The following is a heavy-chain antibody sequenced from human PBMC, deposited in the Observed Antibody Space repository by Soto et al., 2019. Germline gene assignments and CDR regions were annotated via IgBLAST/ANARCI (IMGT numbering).Heavy chain of an antibody. CDR1: GGSVSSGSYY. J-gene: IGHJ4*02. V-gene: IGHV4-61*03. Sequence: SETLSLTCTVSGGSVSSGSYYWNWIRQPPGKGLEWIGYIYYSGSTSYNPSLKSRVTISVDTSKNHFSLKLTSVTAAYTAVYYGARDSPNGNFFYWGQGT. CDR2: IYYSGST. CDR3: ARDSPNGNFFY. D-gene: IGHD1-1*01.